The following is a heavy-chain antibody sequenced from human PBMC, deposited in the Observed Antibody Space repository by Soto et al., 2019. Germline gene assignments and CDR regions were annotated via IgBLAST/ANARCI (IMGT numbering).Heavy chain of an antibody. CDR2: INHSGST. CDR3: ARGTPYSSSWYSGDYYYGMDV. D-gene: IGHD6-13*01. CDR1: GGSFSGYY. V-gene: IGHV4-34*01. J-gene: IGHJ6*02. Sequence: SETLSLTCAVYGGSFSGYYWSWIRQPPGKGPEWIGEINHSGSTNYNPSLKSRVTISVDTSKNQFSLKLSSVTAADTAVYYCARGTPYSSSWYSGDYYYGMDVWGQGTTVTVSS.